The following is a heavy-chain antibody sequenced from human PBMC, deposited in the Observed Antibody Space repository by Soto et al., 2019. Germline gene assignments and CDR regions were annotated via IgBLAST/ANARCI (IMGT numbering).Heavy chain of an antibody. V-gene: IGHV3-23*01. CDR3: AKDGGYGDYADLDY. CDR1: GVTFSSYA. J-gene: IGHJ4*02. Sequence: PGGSVGLSCAASGVTFSSYAMRWVRQAPGKGLEWVSAISGSGGSTYYADSVKGRFTISRDNSKNTLYLQMNSLRAEDTAVYYCAKDGGYGDYADLDYWGQGTLVTVSS. D-gene: IGHD4-17*01. CDR2: ISGSGGST.